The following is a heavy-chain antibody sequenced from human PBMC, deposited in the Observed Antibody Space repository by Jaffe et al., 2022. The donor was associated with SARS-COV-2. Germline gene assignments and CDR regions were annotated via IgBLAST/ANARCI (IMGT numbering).Heavy chain of an antibody. Sequence: EVQLVESGGGLVQPGGSLRLSCAASGFTFSSYDMHWVRQATGKGLEWVSAIGTAGDTYYPGSVKGRFTISRENAKNSLYLQMNSLRAGDTAVYYCARARRDGYNLIYYFDYWGQGTLVTVSS. D-gene: IGHD5-12*01. J-gene: IGHJ4*02. V-gene: IGHV3-13*01. CDR3: ARARRDGYNLIYYFDY. CDR2: IGTAGDT. CDR1: GFTFSSYD.